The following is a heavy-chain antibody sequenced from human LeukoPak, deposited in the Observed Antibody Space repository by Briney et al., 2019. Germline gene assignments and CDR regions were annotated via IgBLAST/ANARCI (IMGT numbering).Heavy chain of an antibody. CDR2: IHHSGST. V-gene: IGHV4-38-2*01. J-gene: IGHJ3*02. CDR1: GYSISSGYY. D-gene: IGHD3-3*01. CDR3: ARGTRGLEWLANDAFDI. Sequence: SETLSLTCAVSGYSISSGYYWGWIRQPPGKGLEWIGSIHHSGSTYYNPSLKSRVTISVDTSKNQFSLKLSSVTAADTAVYYCARGTRGLEWLANDAFDIWGQGTMVTVSS.